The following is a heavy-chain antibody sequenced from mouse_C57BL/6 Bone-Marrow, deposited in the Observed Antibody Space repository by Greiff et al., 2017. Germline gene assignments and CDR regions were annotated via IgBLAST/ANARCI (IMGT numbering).Heavy chain of an antibody. Sequence: VQLQQSGAELARPGASVKLSCKASGYTFTSYGISWVKQRTGQGLEWIGEIYPRSGNTYYNEKFKGKATLTADKASSTAYMELRSLTSEDSAVYVCARPRLEAWFAYGGQGTLVTVTA. J-gene: IGHJ3*01. CDR2: IYPRSGNT. CDR3: ARPRLEAWFAY. V-gene: IGHV1-81*01. CDR1: GYTFTSYG.